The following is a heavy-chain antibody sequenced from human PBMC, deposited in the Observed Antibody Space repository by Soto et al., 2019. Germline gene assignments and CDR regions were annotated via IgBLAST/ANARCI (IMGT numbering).Heavy chain of an antibody. CDR3: AKEKWLRYYFDY. J-gene: IGHJ4*02. CDR2: ISYDGSNK. V-gene: IGHV3-30*18. D-gene: IGHD5-12*01. CDR1: GFTFSSYG. Sequence: HPGGSLRLSCAASGFTFSSYGMHWVRQAPGKGLEWVAVISYDGSNKYYADSVKGRFTISRDNSKNTLYLQMNSLRAEDTAVYYCAKEKWLRYYFDYWGQGTLVTVSS.